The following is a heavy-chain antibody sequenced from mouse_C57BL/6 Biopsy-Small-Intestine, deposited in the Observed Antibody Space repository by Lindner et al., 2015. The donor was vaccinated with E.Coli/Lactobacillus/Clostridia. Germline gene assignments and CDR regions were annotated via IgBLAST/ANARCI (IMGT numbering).Heavy chain of an antibody. J-gene: IGHJ2*01. CDR1: GYSFTGYY. CDR3: ARWSYGSSYYFDY. V-gene: IGHV1-42*01. Sequence: VQLQESGPELVKPGASVKISCKASGYSFTGYYMNWVEQSPEKSLEWIGEINPSTGGTTYNQKFKAKATLTVDKSSSTAYMQLKSLTSEDSAVYYCARWSYGSSYYFDYVGPRHHSHSLL. D-gene: IGHD1-1*01. CDR2: INPSTGGT.